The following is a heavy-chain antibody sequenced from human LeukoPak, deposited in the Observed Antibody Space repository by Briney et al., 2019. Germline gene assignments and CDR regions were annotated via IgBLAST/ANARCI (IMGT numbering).Heavy chain of an antibody. CDR2: IWYDGSNK. Sequence: PGGSLRLSCAASGFTFSSYGMHWVRQAPGKGLEWVAVIWYDGSNKYYGDSVKGRFTISRDNSKNTLYLQMSSLRAEDTAVYYCVKVGYDSRDYWGQGTLVTVSS. V-gene: IGHV3-30*02. CDR3: VKVGYDSRDY. CDR1: GFTFSSYG. D-gene: IGHD3-22*01. J-gene: IGHJ4*02.